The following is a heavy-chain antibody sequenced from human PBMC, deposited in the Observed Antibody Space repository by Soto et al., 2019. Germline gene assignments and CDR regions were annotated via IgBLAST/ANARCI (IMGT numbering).Heavy chain of an antibody. CDR1: GGSIRSGYYY. Sequence: SETLSLTYSVSGGSIRSGYYYWSWIRKPPGXGLEXIGXIXXXXXTXXXPSLKSRLIISIDTSKNQFYLKVGSVTAADTAVYYCASSSLYGMDVWGQGTTVTVSS. CDR2: IXXXXXT. J-gene: IGHJ6*02. V-gene: IGHV4-30-4*08. CDR3: ASSSLYGMDV.